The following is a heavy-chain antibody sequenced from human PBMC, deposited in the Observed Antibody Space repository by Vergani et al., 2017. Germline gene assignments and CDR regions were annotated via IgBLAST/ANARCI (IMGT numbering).Heavy chain of an antibody. V-gene: IGHV3-11*04. D-gene: IGHD6-13*01. J-gene: IGHJ6*02. Sequence: QVHLVESGGGLVKPGGSLRLSCAASGFTFSDYYMSWIRQAPGKGLEWISYISSSGHTTYYADSVKGRSTLSRDNAKNSLFLQINSLRAEDTAVYYCARMFPWYWDVWGQGTTVTVSS. CDR1: GFTFSDYY. CDR2: ISSSGHTT. CDR3: ARMFPWYWDV.